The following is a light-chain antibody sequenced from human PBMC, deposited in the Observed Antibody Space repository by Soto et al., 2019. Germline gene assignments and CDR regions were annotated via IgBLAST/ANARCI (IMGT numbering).Light chain of an antibody. CDR1: QSVSSNY. Sequence: EVVLTQSPGTLSLSPGERATLSCRASQSVSSNYLAWYQQKPGQAPRLLIFGASSRANGIPDRFSGSGSGSDFTLSISRLEPEDFAVFYCQQYCTSPLTFGGGTKVEIK. CDR3: QQYCTSPLT. CDR2: GAS. V-gene: IGKV3-20*01. J-gene: IGKJ4*01.